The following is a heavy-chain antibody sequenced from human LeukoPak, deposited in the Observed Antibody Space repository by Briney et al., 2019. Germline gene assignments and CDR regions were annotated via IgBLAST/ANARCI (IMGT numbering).Heavy chain of an antibody. D-gene: IGHD1-26*01. CDR2: ISSSSSYI. Sequence: GGSLRLSCAASGFTFSSYSMNWVRQAPGKGLEWVSSISSSSSYIYYADSVKGRFTISRDNAKNSLYLQMNSLRAEDTAVYYCARDWPQPYSGSSSPDYWGQGALVTVSS. CDR1: GFTFSSYS. V-gene: IGHV3-21*01. J-gene: IGHJ4*02. CDR3: ARDWPQPYSGSSSPDY.